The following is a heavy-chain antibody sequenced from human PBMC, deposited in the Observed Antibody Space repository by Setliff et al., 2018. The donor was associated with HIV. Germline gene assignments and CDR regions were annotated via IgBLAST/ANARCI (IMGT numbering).Heavy chain of an antibody. V-gene: IGHV3-48*04. CDR3: ARDDHGALMGVIIRYYYMDV. D-gene: IGHD3-10*01. Sequence: PGGSLRLSCAASGFTFSNAWMNWVRQAPGKGLEWVSYISASGNTIYYADSVKGRFTISRDNAKNSLYLQMNSLRAEDTAVYYCARDDHGALMGVIIRYYYMDVWGKGTTVTVSS. CDR1: GFTFSNAW. CDR2: ISASGNTI. J-gene: IGHJ6*03.